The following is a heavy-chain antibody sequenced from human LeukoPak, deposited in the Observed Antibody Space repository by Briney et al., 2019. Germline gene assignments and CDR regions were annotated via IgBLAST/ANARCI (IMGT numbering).Heavy chain of an antibody. CDR1: GYTFTSCD. Sequence: GSVKVSCKASGYTFTSCDINWVRQATGQGREWMGWMNPNSGNTGYGQSFQGGNTMTRDISIGTAYMELSNLTSEDTAIYYCTRGSSGRRDNWGQGTLVTVSS. V-gene: IGHV1-8*01. CDR2: MNPNSGNT. J-gene: IGHJ4*02. D-gene: IGHD6-19*01. CDR3: TRGSSGRRDN.